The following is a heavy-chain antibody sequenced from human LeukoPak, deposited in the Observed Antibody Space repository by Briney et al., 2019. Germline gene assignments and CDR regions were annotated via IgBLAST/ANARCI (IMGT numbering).Heavy chain of an antibody. CDR2: ISAYNGNT. D-gene: IGHD2-15*01. CDR3: ATPHCSGGSCYGNYYYYYGMDV. CDR1: GYTFTSYG. Sequence: ASVKVSCKASGYTFTSYGISWVRQAPGQGLEWMGWISAYNGNTNYAQKLQGRVTMTRDTSISTAYMELSRLRSDDTAVYYCATPHCSGGSCYGNYYYYYGMDVWGQGTTVTVSS. J-gene: IGHJ6*02. V-gene: IGHV1-18*01.